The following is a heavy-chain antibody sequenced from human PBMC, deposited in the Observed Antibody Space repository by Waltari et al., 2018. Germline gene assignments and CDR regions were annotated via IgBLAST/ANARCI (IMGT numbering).Heavy chain of an antibody. CDR1: GGSTSSSSYY. CDR3: ATKRESSASGFDY. D-gene: IGHD6-19*01. J-gene: IGHJ4*02. V-gene: IGHV4-39*01. CDR2: IYYSGST. Sequence: QLQLQESGPGLVKPSETLSFTCTVSGGSTSSSSYYWGWIRQPPGKGLEWIGSIYYSGSTYYTPSLKSRVTISVDTSKNQFSLKLSSVTAADTAVYYCATKRESSASGFDYWGQGTLVTVSS.